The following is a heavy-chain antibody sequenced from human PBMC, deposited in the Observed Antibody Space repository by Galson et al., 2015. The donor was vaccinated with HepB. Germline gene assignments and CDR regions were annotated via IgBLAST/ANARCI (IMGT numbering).Heavy chain of an antibody. CDR2: TYYRSKWYN. CDR3: ARNGYYDSSGYYAAVDI. V-gene: IGHV6-1*01. D-gene: IGHD3-22*01. Sequence: CAISGDSVSSNSAAWNWIRQSPSRGLEWLGRTYYRSKWYNDYAVSVKSRITINPDTSKNQFSLQLNSVTPEDTAVYYCARNGYYDSSGYYAAVDIWGQGTMVTVSS. CDR1: GDSVSSNSAA. J-gene: IGHJ3*02.